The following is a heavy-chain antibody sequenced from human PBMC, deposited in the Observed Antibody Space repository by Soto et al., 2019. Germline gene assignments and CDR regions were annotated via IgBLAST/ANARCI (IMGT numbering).Heavy chain of an antibody. CDR3: ARDRYYYDSSGYQRNYYYYGMDV. D-gene: IGHD3-22*01. J-gene: IGHJ6*02. CDR2: IYYSGIT. V-gene: IGHV4-31*03. CDR1: GGSISSGGYY. Sequence: QVQLQESGPGLVKPSQTLSLTCTVSGGSISSGGYYWSWIRQHPGKGLEWIGYIYYSGITYYNPSLKSRVTISVDTSKNQFSLKLSSVTAADTAVYYCARDRYYYDSSGYQRNYYYYGMDVWGQGTTVTVSS.